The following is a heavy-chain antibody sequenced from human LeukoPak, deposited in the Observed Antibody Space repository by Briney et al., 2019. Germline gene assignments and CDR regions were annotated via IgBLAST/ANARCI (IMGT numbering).Heavy chain of an antibody. Sequence: ETLSLTCTVSGGSISSYYWSWVRQAPGKGLKWVSGISGSGGSIYYADSVRGRFTISRDNSKNTLYLQMNSLRAEDTAVYYCAKGSYDSSGYYSVGVDYWGQGTLVTVSS. D-gene: IGHD3-22*01. CDR3: AKGSYDSSGYYSVGVDY. CDR2: ISGSGGSI. V-gene: IGHV3-23*01. J-gene: IGHJ4*02. CDR1: GGSISSYY.